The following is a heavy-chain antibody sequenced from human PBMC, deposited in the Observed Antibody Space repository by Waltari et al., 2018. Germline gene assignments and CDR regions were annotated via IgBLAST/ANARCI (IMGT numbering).Heavy chain of an antibody. CDR2: IIPILGIA. J-gene: IGHJ4*02. D-gene: IGHD6-19*01. V-gene: IGHV1-69*04. CDR1: GGTFSSYA. CDR3: ARDRWQVYYFDY. Sequence: QVQLVQSGAEVKKPGSSVKVSCKASGGTFSSYAISWVRQAPGHGLEWMGGIIPILGIANYAQKFQGRVTMTANESTSTAYMELSSLRSEDSAVYYCARDRWQVYYFDYWGQGTLVTFAS.